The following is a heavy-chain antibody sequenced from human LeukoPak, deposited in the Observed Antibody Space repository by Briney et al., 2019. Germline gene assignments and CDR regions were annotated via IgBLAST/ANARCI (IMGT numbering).Heavy chain of an antibody. J-gene: IGHJ6*02. CDR3: ARGLFVEPQGTYYYYGMDV. CDR2: MSPNSGDT. V-gene: IGHV1-8*01. Sequence: GASVKVSCKASGYTFTSYDFNWVRQATGQRPEWMGWMSPNSGDTGYAQKFQDRVTMTRNTSISTAYMELSSLRSDDTAVYYCARGLFVEPQGTYYYYGMDVWGQGTTVTVSS. D-gene: IGHD1-1*01. CDR1: GYTFTSYD.